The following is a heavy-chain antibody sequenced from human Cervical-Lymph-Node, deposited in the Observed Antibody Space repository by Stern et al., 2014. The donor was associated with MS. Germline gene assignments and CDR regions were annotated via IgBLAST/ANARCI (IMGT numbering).Heavy chain of an antibody. CDR1: GVSISSSDW. J-gene: IGHJ6*02. Sequence: VQLQESGPGLVKPSGTLSLTCAVSGVSISSSDWWSWVRQPPGKGLEWIGEIYHDGTTNYNPSLKIRVPISVDKSKNQFSLKLNSVTAADTAVYFCARALPPNYYYGMDVWGQGTTVTVSS. CDR2: IYHDGTT. V-gene: IGHV4-4*02. CDR3: ARALPPNYYYGMDV.